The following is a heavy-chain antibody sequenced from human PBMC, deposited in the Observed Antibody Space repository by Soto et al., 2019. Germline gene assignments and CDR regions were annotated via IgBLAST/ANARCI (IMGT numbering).Heavy chain of an antibody. D-gene: IGHD3-3*01. V-gene: IGHV4-34*01. CDR3: ARGVYDFWSSYYTCNWFDP. J-gene: IGHJ5*02. CDR1: GGSFSGYY. Sequence: PSEILSLTCAVYGGSFSGYYWSWIRQPPGKGLEWIGEINHSGSTNYNPSLKSRVTISVDTSKNQFSLKLSSVTAADTAVYYCARGVYDFWSSYYTCNWFDPWGQGTLVTVSS. CDR2: INHSGST.